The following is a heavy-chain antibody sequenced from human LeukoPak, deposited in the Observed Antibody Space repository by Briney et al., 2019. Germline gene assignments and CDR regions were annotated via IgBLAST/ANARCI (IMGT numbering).Heavy chain of an antibody. CDR2: VYFSGST. D-gene: IGHD3-3*01. J-gene: IGHJ4*02. CDR3: ARGRFFAGGAFYFDH. V-gene: IGHV4-61*01. Sequence: SETLSRTCSVSGGSVRSGRLYWSWIWQPPGKGLEWIGCVYFSGSTYYNPSLKSRVTMSVDTSKSHFSLKLSSVTAADTAVYYCARGRFFAGGAFYFDHWGQGTLVTVSS. CDR1: GGSVRSGRLY.